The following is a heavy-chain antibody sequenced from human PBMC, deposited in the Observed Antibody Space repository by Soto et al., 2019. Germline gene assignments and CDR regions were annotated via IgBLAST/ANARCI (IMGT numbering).Heavy chain of an antibody. Sequence: LKISCQGSGYSFTSNWIGWVRQMPGKGLEWMGIINPADSDIKYSPSFQGQVTISADKSIGTAYLQWSSLKASDTAMYYCARHQRDDASRKIDCWGQGTLVTVSS. CDR3: ARHQRDDASRKIDC. J-gene: IGHJ4*02. D-gene: IGHD3-16*01. CDR1: GYSFTSNW. V-gene: IGHV5-51*01. CDR2: INPADSDI.